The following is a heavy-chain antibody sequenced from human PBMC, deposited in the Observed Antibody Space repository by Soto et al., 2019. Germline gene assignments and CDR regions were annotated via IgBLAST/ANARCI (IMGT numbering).Heavy chain of an antibody. Sequence: SETLSLTCAVSGGSISSGGYSWSWIRQPPGKGLEWIGYIYHSGSTYYNPSLKSRVTISVDRSKNQFSLKLSSVTAADTAVYYCARGRGGVAAFDIWGQGTMVTVSS. CDR1: GGSISSGGYS. J-gene: IGHJ3*02. CDR2: IYHSGST. D-gene: IGHD2-21*01. CDR3: ARGRGGVAAFDI. V-gene: IGHV4-30-2*01.